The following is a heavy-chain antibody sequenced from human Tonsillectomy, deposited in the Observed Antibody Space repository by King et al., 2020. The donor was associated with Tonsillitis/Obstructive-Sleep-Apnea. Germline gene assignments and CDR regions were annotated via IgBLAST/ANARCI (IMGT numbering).Heavy chain of an antibody. V-gene: IGHV3-30*04. CDR1: GFTFSSYA. J-gene: IGHJ4*02. CDR2: ILYDGSKK. Sequence: VQLVESGGGVVQPGRSLRLSCAASGFTFSSYAMHWVRQALGKGLEWVAVILYDGSKKYYADSVKGRFTISRDNSKNTLYLQMNSLRAEDTAVYYCARDEYYSSYYYFDYWGQGTLVTVSS. CDR3: ARDEYYSSYYYFDY. D-gene: IGHD6-6*01.